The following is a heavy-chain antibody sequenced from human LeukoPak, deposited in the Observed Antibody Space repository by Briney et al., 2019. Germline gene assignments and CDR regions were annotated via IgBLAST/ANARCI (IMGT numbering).Heavy chain of an antibody. CDR2: INPNSGGT. Sequence: ASVKVSCKASGNTFTGHHIYWVRQAPGQGLEWMGWINPNSGGTNYAQKFQGRVTMTRDTSISTAYMELSRLRSDDTAVYYCARTKQKAFDYWGQGTLVTVSS. CDR3: ARTKQKAFDY. CDR1: GNTFTGHH. V-gene: IGHV1-2*02. J-gene: IGHJ4*02.